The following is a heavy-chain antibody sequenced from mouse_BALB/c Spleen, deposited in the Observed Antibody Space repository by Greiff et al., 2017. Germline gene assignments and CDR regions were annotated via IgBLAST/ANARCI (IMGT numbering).Heavy chain of an antibody. CDR3: ARGGRLSWFAY. CDR1: GFTFSSYG. CDR2: INSNGGST. Sequence: EVQVVESGGGLVQPGGSLKLSCAASGFTFSSYGMSWVRQTPDKRLELVATINSNGGSTYYPDSVKGRFTISRDNAKNTLYLQMSSLKSEDTAMYYCARGGRLSWFAYWGQGTLVTVSA. V-gene: IGHV5-6-3*01. J-gene: IGHJ3*01.